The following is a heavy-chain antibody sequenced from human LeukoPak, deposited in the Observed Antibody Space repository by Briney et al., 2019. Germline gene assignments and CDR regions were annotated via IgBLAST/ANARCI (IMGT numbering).Heavy chain of an antibody. J-gene: IGHJ4*02. V-gene: IGHV4-61*02. CDR1: GGSISSGSYY. CDR3: ATTQWELHGGFDY. D-gene: IGHD1-26*01. Sequence: TTSETLSLTCTVSGGSISSGSYYWSLIRQPAGKGLEWIGRIYTSGRTNYNPSLKSRLTISVDTSKNQFSLKLSSVTAADTAVYYCATTQWELHGGFDYWGQGNLVTVSS. CDR2: IYTSGRT.